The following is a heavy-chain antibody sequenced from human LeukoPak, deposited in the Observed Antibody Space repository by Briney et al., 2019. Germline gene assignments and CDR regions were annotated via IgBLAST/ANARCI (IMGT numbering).Heavy chain of an antibody. J-gene: IGHJ3*02. D-gene: IGHD2-15*01. CDR2: IIPNSGVT. CDR3: ASLGYCSGGSCYSLRAFDI. Sequence: GASVKDSSMASGYTFTGYYMHCVRHAPGQGLEWMGRIIPNSGVTNYAQTFQGRVTMTRDTSISTAYMELSRLRSDDTAVYYCASLGYCSGGSCYSLRAFDIWGQGTMVTVSS. V-gene: IGHV1-2*06. CDR1: GYTFTGYY.